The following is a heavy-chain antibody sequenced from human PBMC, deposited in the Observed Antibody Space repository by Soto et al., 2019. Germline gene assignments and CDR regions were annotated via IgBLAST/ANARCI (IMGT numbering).Heavy chain of an antibody. V-gene: IGHV3-7*04. CDR1: GFSFSNYW. Sequence: EVQLVESGGALVQPGGSLRLSCAASGFSFSNYWMSWVRQAPGKGLEWVANIKIDGSEKYYVDSVQGRFTISRDNAKNSLYLQRNSLRAEATAVYYCVRDWGANASSWGAHWGQGTLLTVSS. CDR2: IKIDGSEK. CDR3: VRDWGANASSWGAH. D-gene: IGHD2-2*01. J-gene: IGHJ4*02.